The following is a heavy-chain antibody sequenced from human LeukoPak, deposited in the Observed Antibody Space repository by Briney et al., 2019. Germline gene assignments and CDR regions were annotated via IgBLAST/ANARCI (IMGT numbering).Heavy chain of an antibody. CDR1: GFTFSDYY. CDR3: ATHDFSGAYYFDY. J-gene: IGHJ4*02. D-gene: IGHD3/OR15-3a*01. V-gene: IGHV3-11*01. CDR2: ISGSGSSM. Sequence: GGSLRLSCAASGFTFSDYYMSWTRQAPGKGLEWISYISGSGSSMYYADSVKGRFTISRDNAKNSLYLQMNSLRAEDTAVYYCATHDFSGAYYFDYWGQGTLVTVSS.